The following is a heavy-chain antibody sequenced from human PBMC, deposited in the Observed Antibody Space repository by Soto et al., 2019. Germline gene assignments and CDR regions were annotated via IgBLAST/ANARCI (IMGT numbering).Heavy chain of an antibody. J-gene: IGHJ4*02. V-gene: IGHV3-64*01. Sequence: EVQLVESGGGLVQPGGSLRLSCAASGFTFSSYAMHWVRQAPGKGLEYVSAISSNGGSTYYANSVKGRFTISRDNSKNTLYLQMGSLRAEDMAVYYCARVPRLGYCSSTSCYLDYWGQGTLVTVSS. CDR3: ARVPRLGYCSSTSCYLDY. CDR2: ISSNGGST. CDR1: GFTFSSYA. D-gene: IGHD2-2*01.